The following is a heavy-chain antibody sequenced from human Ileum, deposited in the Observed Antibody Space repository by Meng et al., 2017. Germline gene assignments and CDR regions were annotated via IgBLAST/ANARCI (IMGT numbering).Heavy chain of an antibody. CDR3: AKDPNGDYVGAFAM. J-gene: IGHJ3*02. V-gene: IGHV3-23*01. Sequence: GESLKISCAASGFTFTKFAMMWVRQAPGRGLELVSTIRGNGDRTWYEDSVKGRFTISRDNSKNTMYLQMNSLRAEDTAVYYCAKDPNGDYVGAFAMWGQG. CDR2: IRGNGDRT. CDR1: GFTFTKFA. D-gene: IGHD4-17*01.